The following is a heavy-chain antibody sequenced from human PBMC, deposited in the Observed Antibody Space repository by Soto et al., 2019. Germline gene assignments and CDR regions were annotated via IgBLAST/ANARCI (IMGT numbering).Heavy chain of an antibody. Sequence: GESLKISCKGSGYSFTSYWIGWVRQMPGKGLEWMGIIYPGDSDTRYSPSFQGQVTTSADKSISTAYLQWSSLKASDTAMYYCASHTTYCGGDCYREAFDIWGQGTMVTVSS. D-gene: IGHD2-21*02. J-gene: IGHJ3*02. CDR1: GYSFTSYW. V-gene: IGHV5-51*01. CDR2: IYPGDSDT. CDR3: ASHTTYCGGDCYREAFDI.